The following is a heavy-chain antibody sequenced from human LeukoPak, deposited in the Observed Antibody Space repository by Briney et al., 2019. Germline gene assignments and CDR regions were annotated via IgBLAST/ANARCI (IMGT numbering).Heavy chain of an antibody. J-gene: IGHJ4*02. CDR3: ARGLNSNTY. CDR2: IKEDGSEK. CDR1: GFTFSNYW. D-gene: IGHD2/OR15-2a*01. Sequence: GGSLRLSCAASGFTFSNYWMIWVRQAPGKGLQWVANIKEDGSEKYYVDSVKGRFTISRDNAKNSLYLQMNSLRAEDTAVYYCARGLNSNTYWGQGNLVTVSS. V-gene: IGHV3-7*03.